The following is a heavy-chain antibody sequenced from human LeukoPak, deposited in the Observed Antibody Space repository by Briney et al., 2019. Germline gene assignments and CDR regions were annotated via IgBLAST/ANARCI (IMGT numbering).Heavy chain of an antibody. V-gene: IGHV4-59*08. CDR1: GGSISSYY. D-gene: IGHD4-17*01. CDR2: IYYTGST. J-gene: IGHJ4*02. CDR3: AALGDYAVFGLDY. Sequence: SETLSLTCSVSGGSISSYYWSWVRQPPGEGLEWIGNIYYTGSTNYNPSLKSRVIISIDTSKNQFSLGLSSVTAADTAVYYCAALGDYAVFGLDYWGQGTLVTVSS.